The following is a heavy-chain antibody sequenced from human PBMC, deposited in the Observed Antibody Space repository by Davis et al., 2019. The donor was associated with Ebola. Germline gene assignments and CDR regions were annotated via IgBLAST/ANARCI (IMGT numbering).Heavy chain of an antibody. D-gene: IGHD5-12*01. V-gene: IGHV6-1*01. J-gene: IGHJ4*02. CDR3: ARGWLRTGFDY. CDR1: GDSVSSGG. Sequence: HSQTLSLTCDISGDSVSSGGWNWIRQSPSRGLEWLGRTYYNYKWYNDYAVSVKSRISINLDTSKNQFSLHLNSVTPDDTAVYYCARGWLRTGFDYWDQGAPVTVSS. CDR2: TYYNYKWYN.